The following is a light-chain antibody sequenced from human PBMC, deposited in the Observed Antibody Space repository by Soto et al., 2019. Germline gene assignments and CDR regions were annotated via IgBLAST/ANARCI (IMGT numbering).Light chain of an antibody. CDR3: QQRSSWPGT. CDR1: QSVSNNY. CDR2: GAS. Sequence: EIVLTQSPGTLSLSPGERATLSCRASQSVSNNYLAWYQQKPGQAPRLLIYGASNRATGIPDRFSGSGSGTDFTLTISSLDPKDFAVYYCQQRSSWPGTFGLGTKVDIK. V-gene: IGKV3D-20*02. J-gene: IGKJ1*01.